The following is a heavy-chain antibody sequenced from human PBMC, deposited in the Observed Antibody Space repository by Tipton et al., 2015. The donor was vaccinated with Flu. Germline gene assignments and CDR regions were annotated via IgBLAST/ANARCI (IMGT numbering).Heavy chain of an antibody. J-gene: IGHJ4*02. CDR2: IYTSGST. Sequence: TLSLTCIVSGGSINSGNYYWGWIRQPAGQGLEWIGLIYTSGSTNYNPSLKSRITISVDTSKNQFSLKLSSVTAADTAVYYCARAVPDYYGSGSYYSFDYWGQGTLVTVSS. CDR1: GGSINSGNYY. D-gene: IGHD3-10*01. V-gene: IGHV4-61*02. CDR3: ARAVPDYYGSGSYYSFDY.